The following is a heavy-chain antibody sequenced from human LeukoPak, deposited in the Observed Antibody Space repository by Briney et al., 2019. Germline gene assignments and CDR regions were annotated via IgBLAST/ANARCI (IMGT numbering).Heavy chain of an antibody. D-gene: IGHD1-1*01. CDR2: IIGPGGDT. CDR3: AKAAAERCASIKCYPFDS. Sequence: GGSLRLSCTASGFSFNSYAMNWVRQAPGKGLEWVASIIGPGGDTYHAGSVRGRFTISRDNSKNTLYLQMSHLRVEDTALYYCAKAAAERCASIKCYPFDSWGQGTLVAVSS. V-gene: IGHV3-23*01. CDR1: GFSFNSYA. J-gene: IGHJ4*02.